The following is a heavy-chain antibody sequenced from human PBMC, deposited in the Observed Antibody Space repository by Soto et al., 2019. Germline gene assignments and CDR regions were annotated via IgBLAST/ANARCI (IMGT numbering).Heavy chain of an antibody. J-gene: IGHJ3*01. D-gene: IGHD3-10*01. Sequence: GESLKICCXGSGYSFAGYWIGWVRQMPGKGLDWMGVIYPGDSDTRYGPSFHGQVTISADKSISTAYLQWSSLKASDTAMYFCARLPGVRGVFDGFNVWGQGTMVTVSS. CDR1: GYSFAGYW. CDR2: IYPGDSDT. CDR3: ARLPGVRGVFDGFNV. V-gene: IGHV5-51*01.